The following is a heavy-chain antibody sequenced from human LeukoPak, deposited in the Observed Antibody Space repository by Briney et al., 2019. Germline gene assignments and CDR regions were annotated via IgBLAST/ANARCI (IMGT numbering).Heavy chain of an antibody. CDR2: ISYDGSNK. CDR1: GFIFSSYG. CDR3: AKNRVYGSGTYSPFDY. Sequence: GRSLRLSCAASGFIFSSYGIHWVRQAPGKGLAWVAVISYDGSNKKYADSVKGRFTISRDNSKNTLYLQIDSLRSEDTAVYYCAKNRVYGSGTYSPFDYWGQGALVTVSS. D-gene: IGHD3-10*01. J-gene: IGHJ4*02. V-gene: IGHV3-30*18.